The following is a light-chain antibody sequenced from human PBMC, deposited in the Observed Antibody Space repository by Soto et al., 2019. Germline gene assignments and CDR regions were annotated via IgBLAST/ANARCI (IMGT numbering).Light chain of an antibody. J-gene: IGKJ1*01. CDR1: QSVSSW. Sequence: DIQITHSRSTLSASVGDRVTITCRASQSVSSWLAWFQQKPGKAPKLLIYKASNLQSGVSSRFSGGGSGTEFTLTISSLQPDDFATYYCQQYKTYWTFGPGTKVDIK. CDR3: QQYKTYWT. CDR2: KAS. V-gene: IGKV1-5*03.